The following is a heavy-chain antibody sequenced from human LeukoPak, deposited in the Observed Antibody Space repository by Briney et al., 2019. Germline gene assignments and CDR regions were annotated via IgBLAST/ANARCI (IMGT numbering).Heavy chain of an antibody. CDR1: GGSISSGDSY. D-gene: IGHD3-3*01. CDR3: ARASLYDFWSGYYVRGWFDA. J-gene: IGHJ5*02. Sequence: SETLSLTCTVSGGSISSGDSYWSWIRQPPGKGLEWIGYIYYSGSTYYNPSLKSRVTISVDTSKNQFSLKLSSVTAADTAVYYCARASLYDFWSGYYVRGWFDAWGQGTLVTVSS. CDR2: IYYSGST. V-gene: IGHV4-30-4*08.